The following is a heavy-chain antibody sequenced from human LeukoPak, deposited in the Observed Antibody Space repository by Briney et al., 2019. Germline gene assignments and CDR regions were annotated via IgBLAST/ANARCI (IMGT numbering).Heavy chain of an antibody. Sequence: GASVKVSCKASGYTFTSYGISWVRQAPGQGLEWMGGIIPIFGTANYAQKFQGRVTITADESTSTAYMELSSLRSEDTAVYYCASYDILTGYHRYYYYMDVWGKGTTVTVSS. CDR3: ASYDILTGYHRYYYYMDV. J-gene: IGHJ6*03. V-gene: IGHV1-69*13. CDR2: IIPIFGTA. D-gene: IGHD3-9*01. CDR1: GYTFTSYG.